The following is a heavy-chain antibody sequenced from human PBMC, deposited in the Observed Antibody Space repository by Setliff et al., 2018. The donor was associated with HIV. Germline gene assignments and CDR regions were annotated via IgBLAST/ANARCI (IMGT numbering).Heavy chain of an antibody. CDR1: GGTFTSYV. Sequence: GASVKVSCKASGGTFTSYVISWVRQAPGQGLEWMGGIIPILGIASYSQRFQGRVTITADKSTSTAYMELSSLRSEDTAVYYCARESACSSTSCPKVLDYWGQGTLVTVSS. D-gene: IGHD2-2*01. J-gene: IGHJ4*02. CDR3: ARESACSSTSCPKVLDY. V-gene: IGHV1-69*10. CDR2: IIPILGIA.